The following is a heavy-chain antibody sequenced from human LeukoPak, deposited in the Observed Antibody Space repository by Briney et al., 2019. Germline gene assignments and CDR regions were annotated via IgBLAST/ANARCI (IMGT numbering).Heavy chain of an antibody. J-gene: IGHJ4*02. CDR2: IRASGGAT. CDR3: AKRNTARVYYYGSGSYYPLDY. D-gene: IGHD3-10*01. CDR1: GFTFKKYD. Sequence: GGSLRLSCAASGFTFKKYDVTWVRQAPGKGLEWVSGIRASGGATYYADSVKGRFTISRDNSKNTLYLQMNSLRAEDTAVYYCAKRNTARVYYYGSGSYYPLDYWGQGTLVTVPS. V-gene: IGHV3-23*01.